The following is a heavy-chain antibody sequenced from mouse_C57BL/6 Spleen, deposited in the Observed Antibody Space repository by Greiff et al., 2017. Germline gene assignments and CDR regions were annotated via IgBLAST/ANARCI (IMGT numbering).Heavy chain of an antibody. V-gene: IGHV5-4*01. J-gene: IGHJ3*01. CDR3: ARDHMSTTGWFAY. CDR1: GFTFSSYA. CDR2: LSDGGSYT. D-gene: IGHD2-4*01. Sequence: DVKLVESGGGLVKPGGSLKLSCAASGFTFSSYAMSWVRQTPEKRLEWVATLSDGGSYTDYPDNVKGRFTISRDNAKNNLYLQMSHLKSEDTAMYYCARDHMSTTGWFAYWGQGTLVTVSA.